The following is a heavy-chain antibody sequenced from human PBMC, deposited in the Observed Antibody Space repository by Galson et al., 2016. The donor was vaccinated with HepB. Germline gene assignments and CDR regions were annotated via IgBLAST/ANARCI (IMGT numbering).Heavy chain of an antibody. CDR2: AGGSGTWI. CDR3: AKDGGHCSGGVCYYRNQ. J-gene: IGHJ4*02. D-gene: IGHD2-8*02. CDR1: GFNFNTYS. V-gene: IGHV3-23*01. Sequence: SLRLSCATSGFNFNTYSMTWVRQAPGKGLEWVSTAGGSGTWIYYADSVKGRFTASRDNSKSTLYLQLNSLRAEDTAVYYCAKDGGHCSGGVCYYRNQWGQGTLVIVSS.